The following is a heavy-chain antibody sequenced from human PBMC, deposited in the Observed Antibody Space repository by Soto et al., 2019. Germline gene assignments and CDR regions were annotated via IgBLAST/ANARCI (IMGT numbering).Heavy chain of an antibody. CDR1: GGSISSGGLY. V-gene: IGHV4-31*03. Sequence: PSETLSLTCTVSGGSISSGGLYWSWIRQHPGKGLEWIGYIFYSGSTYYNPSLKSRVSISVDTSKNQFSLKVNSVTAADTAVYYCARRAVVAVTGSLDNWLDPWGQGILVTVSS. CDR2: IFYSGST. J-gene: IGHJ5*02. CDR3: ARRAVVAVTGSLDNWLDP. D-gene: IGHD2-21*01.